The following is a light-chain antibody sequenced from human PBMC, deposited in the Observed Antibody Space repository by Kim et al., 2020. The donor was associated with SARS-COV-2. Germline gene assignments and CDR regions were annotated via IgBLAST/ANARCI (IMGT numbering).Light chain of an antibody. CDR3: QSYNRDNVL. CDR2: EDD. Sequence: GKTVTLSCTRSSGSIDDNYVRWYQARPGGVPTTVIYEDDKIPSGISDRFSGSIDISSDSASLTISGLRTEDEADYYCQSYNRDNVLFGGGTQLTVL. CDR1: SGSIDDNY. J-gene: IGLJ2*01. V-gene: IGLV6-57*03.